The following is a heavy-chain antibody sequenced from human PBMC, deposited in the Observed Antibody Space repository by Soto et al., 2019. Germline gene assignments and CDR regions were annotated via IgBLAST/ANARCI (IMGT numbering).Heavy chain of an antibody. J-gene: IGHJ4*02. Sequence: QTLSLTCAIFGNNVSSNSTAWNWIRQSPSRGLEWLGRTYYRSKWYNDYAVSVKSRITINPDTSKNQFSLQLNSVTPEDTAVYYCVRDSRNPWLTEPAYFDYRGQGNLVT. CDR2: TYYRSKWYN. CDR1: GNNVSSNSTA. V-gene: IGHV6-1*01. D-gene: IGHD5-12*01. CDR3: VRDSRNPWLTEPAYFDY.